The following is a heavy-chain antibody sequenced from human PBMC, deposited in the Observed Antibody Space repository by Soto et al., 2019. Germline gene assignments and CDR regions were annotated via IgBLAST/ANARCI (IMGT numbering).Heavy chain of an antibody. CDR3: ARGLTGTNCYRNRKSDDGRYGRDY. CDR2: MNPNSGNT. J-gene: IGHJ4*02. Sequence: QVQLVQSGAEVKKPGASVKVSCKASGYTFTSYDINWVRQATGQGLEWMGWMNPNSGNTGYAQKFQGRVTMTMNTSIRTAYMELSSLRSEDTAVYYCARGLTGTNCYRNRKSDDGRYGRDYWGQGTLVTVSS. V-gene: IGHV1-8*01. D-gene: IGHD4-4*01. CDR1: GYTFTSYD.